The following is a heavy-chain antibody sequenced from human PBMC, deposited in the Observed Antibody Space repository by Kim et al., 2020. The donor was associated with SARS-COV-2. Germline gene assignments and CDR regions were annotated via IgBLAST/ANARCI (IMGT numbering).Heavy chain of an antibody. CDR2: IKQDGSEK. J-gene: IGHJ6*02. CDR1: GFTFSSYW. Sequence: GGSLRLSCAASGFTFSSYWMSWVRQAPGKGLEWVANIKQDGSEKYYVDSVKGRFTISRDNAKNSLYLQMNSLRAEDTAVYYCARVIPPNYGDYSYYYYGMDVWGQGTTVTVSS. CDR3: ARVIPPNYGDYSYYYYGMDV. V-gene: IGHV3-7*03. D-gene: IGHD4-17*01.